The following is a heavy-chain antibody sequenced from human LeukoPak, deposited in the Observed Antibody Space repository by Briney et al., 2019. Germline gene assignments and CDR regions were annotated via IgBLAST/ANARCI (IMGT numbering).Heavy chain of an antibody. CDR3: ARGIEGYDVLTGYYP. J-gene: IGHJ5*02. CDR2: TNVHNGNI. D-gene: IGHD3-9*01. CDR1: GYTFSDYG. Sequence: GASVRVSCKESGYTFSDYGITWVRQAPGQGLEGMGWTNVHNGNINYAQTFQGRITITTDKSTNTAFMELRSLRSDDTAVYYCARGIEGYDVLTGYYPWRQGTLVTVSS. V-gene: IGHV1-18*01.